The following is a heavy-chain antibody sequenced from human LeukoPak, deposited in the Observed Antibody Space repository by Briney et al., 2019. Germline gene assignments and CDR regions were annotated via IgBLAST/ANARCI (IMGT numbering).Heavy chain of an antibody. J-gene: IGHJ4*02. CDR3: ARVGYDYVWGSYRSYDY. V-gene: IGHV1-18*01. D-gene: IGHD3-16*02. Sequence: ASVKVSCKASGYTFTSYGISWVRQAPGQGLEWMGWISAYNGNTNYAQKLQGRVTMTRDTSISTAYMELSRLRSDDTAVYYCARVGYDYVWGSYRSYDYWGQGTLVTVSS. CDR2: ISAYNGNT. CDR1: GYTFTSYG.